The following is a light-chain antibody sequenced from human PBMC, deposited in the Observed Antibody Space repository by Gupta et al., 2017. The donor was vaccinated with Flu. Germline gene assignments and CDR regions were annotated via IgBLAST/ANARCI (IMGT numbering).Light chain of an antibody. CDR3: AAWDDSLGGWV. CDR1: SSNIGSNF. V-gene: IGLV1-47*01. CDR2: KND. Sequence: QSVVTQPPSASGTPGQRVTMSCSGSSSNIGSNFVFWYQQLPGTAPRLLLSKNDQRPSRVPDRFSGSKSGTSASLAISGLRSEDEADYYCAAWDDSLGGWVFGGGTKLTVL. J-gene: IGLJ3*02.